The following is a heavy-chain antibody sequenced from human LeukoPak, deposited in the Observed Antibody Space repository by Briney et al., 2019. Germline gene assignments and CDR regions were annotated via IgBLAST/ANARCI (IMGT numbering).Heavy chain of an antibody. V-gene: IGHV1-18*01. CDR1: GYTFTGYG. J-gene: IGHJ4*02. D-gene: IGHD3-10*01. CDR3: ARDSITMVRGVIIPSFDY. Sequence: ASVKVSCTASGYTFTGYGISWVRQAPGQGLEWMGWISAYNGNTNYAQKLQGRVTMTTDTSTSTAYMELRSLRSDDTAVYYCARDSITMVRGVIIPSFDYWGQGTLVTVSS. CDR2: ISAYNGNT.